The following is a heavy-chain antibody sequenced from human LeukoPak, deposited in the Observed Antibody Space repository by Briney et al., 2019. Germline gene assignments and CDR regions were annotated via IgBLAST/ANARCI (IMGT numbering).Heavy chain of an antibody. D-gene: IGHD3-10*01. CDR1: GYTFTGYY. V-gene: IGHV1-18*04. Sequence: ASVKVSCKASGYTFTGYYMHWVRQAPGQGLEWMGWISAYNGNTNYAQKLQGRVTMTTDTSTSTAYMELRSLRSDDTAVYYCARDAGITMVRGVYYYYGMDVWGKGTTVTVSS. J-gene: IGHJ6*04. CDR2: ISAYNGNT. CDR3: ARDAGITMVRGVYYYYGMDV.